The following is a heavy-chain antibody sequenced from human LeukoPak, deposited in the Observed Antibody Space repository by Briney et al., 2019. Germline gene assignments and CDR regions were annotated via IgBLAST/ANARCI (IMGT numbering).Heavy chain of an antibody. D-gene: IGHD2-2*01. Sequence: ASVKVSCKASGGTFSSYAISWVRQAPGQGLEWMGRIIPIFGTANYAQKFQGRVTITTDESTSTAYMELSSLRSEDTAVYYCAGFRVVPAATNWFDPWGPGTLVTVSS. CDR2: IIPIFGTA. J-gene: IGHJ5*02. CDR3: AGFRVVPAATNWFDP. V-gene: IGHV1-69*05. CDR1: GGTFSSYA.